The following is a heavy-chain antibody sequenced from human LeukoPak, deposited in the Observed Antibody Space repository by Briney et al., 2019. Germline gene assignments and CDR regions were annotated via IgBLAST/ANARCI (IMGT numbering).Heavy chain of an antibody. V-gene: IGHV3-21*01. CDR2: ISSSSSYI. Sequence: KPGGSLRLSCAASGFTFSSYSMNWVRQAPGKGLEWVSSISSSSSYIYYADSVKSRFTISRDNAKNSLYLQVNSLRAEDTAVYYCASFVGGSGSRDYWGQGTPVTVPS. J-gene: IGHJ4*02. D-gene: IGHD3-10*01. CDR3: ASFVGGSGSRDY. CDR1: GFTFSSYS.